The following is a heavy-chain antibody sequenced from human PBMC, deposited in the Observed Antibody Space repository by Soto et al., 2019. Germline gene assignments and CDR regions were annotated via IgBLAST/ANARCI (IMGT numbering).Heavy chain of an antibody. CDR3: ARVGGNWNDDYFDY. Sequence: QVQLVQSGAEVKKPGASVKVSCKASGYTFSGHDINWVRQATGQGPEWLGWMNPNSGDTGYAQNFQGRVTMTRDNSIRTAYMELSSLRSEDTAVYYCARVGGNWNDDYFDYWGQGTLVTVSS. CDR2: MNPNSGDT. CDR1: GYTFSGHD. V-gene: IGHV1-8*01. J-gene: IGHJ4*02. D-gene: IGHD1-1*01.